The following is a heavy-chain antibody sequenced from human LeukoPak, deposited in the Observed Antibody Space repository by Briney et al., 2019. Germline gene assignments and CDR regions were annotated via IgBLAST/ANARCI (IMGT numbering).Heavy chain of an antibody. V-gene: IGHV1-18*01. D-gene: IGHD1-1*01. CDR2: ISAYNGNT. J-gene: IGHJ4*02. CDR3: AREQLDNYYFDY. Sequence: GASVKVSCKASGYTFTNYGVSWMRQAPGQGLEWMGWISAYNGNTNYAQKLQGRVTMTTDTSTSTVYMELSSLRSEDTAVYYCAREQLDNYYFDYWGQGTLVTVSS. CDR1: GYTFTNYG.